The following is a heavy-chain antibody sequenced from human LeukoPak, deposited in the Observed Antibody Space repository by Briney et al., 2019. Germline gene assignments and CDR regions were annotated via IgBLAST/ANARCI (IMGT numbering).Heavy chain of an antibody. CDR3: ARLYFDWLLYSDPLDY. CDR2: ISGSGGST. J-gene: IGHJ4*02. D-gene: IGHD3-9*01. CDR1: GFTFSSYG. V-gene: IGHV3-23*01. Sequence: GGSLRLSCAASGFTFSSYGMSWVRQAPGKGLEWVSAISGSGGSTYYADSVKGRFTISRDNSKNTLYLQMNSLRAEDTAVYYCARLYFDWLLYSDPLDYWGQGTLVTVSS.